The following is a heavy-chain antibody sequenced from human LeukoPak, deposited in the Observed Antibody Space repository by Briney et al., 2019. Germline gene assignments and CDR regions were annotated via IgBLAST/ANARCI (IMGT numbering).Heavy chain of an antibody. V-gene: IGHV3-23*01. CDR1: GFTFSSYA. Sequence: SGGSLRLSCAASGFTFSSYAMSWVRQAPGKGLEWVSAISGSGGSTYYADSVKGRFTISRDNSKNTLYLQMNSLRAEDTAVCYCAKAAGGYDLGFDYWGQGTLVTVSS. D-gene: IGHD5-12*01. J-gene: IGHJ4*02. CDR2: ISGSGGST. CDR3: AKAAGGYDLGFDY.